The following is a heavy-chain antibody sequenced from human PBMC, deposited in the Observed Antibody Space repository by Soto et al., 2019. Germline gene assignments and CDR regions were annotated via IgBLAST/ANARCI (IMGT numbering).Heavy chain of an antibody. Sequence: ASVKVSCKASGGTFSSYAISWVRQAPGQGLEWMGGIIPIFGTANYAQKFQGRVTITADESTSTAYMELSSPGSEDTAVYYCASSAAAGTFYFDYWGQGTLVTVSS. J-gene: IGHJ4*02. CDR2: IIPIFGTA. CDR1: GGTFSSYA. D-gene: IGHD6-13*01. CDR3: ASSAAAGTFYFDY. V-gene: IGHV1-69*13.